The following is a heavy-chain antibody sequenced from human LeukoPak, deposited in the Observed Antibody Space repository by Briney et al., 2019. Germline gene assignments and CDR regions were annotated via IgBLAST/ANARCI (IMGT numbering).Heavy chain of an antibody. V-gene: IGHV1-46*01. CDR1: GYTFTSYY. J-gene: IGHJ4*02. D-gene: IGHD3-3*01. Sequence: ASVKVSCKASGYTFTSYYMHWVRQAPGQGLEWMGIINPSGGSTSYAQKFQGRVTMTRDTSTSTVYMELSSLRSEDTAVYYCARGSYDFWSGYYTGYYFDYWGQGTLVTVSS. CDR2: INPSGGST. CDR3: ARGSYDFWSGYYTGYYFDY.